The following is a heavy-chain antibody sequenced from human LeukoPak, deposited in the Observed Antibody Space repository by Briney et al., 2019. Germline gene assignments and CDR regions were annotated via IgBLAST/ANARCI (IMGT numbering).Heavy chain of an antibody. CDR1: GGSITSGDYY. V-gene: IGHV4-61*08. CDR2: IYYSGST. Sequence: SETLSLTCTVSGGSITSGDYYWSWIRQPPGKGLEWIGYIYYSGSTNYNPSLKSRVTISVDTSKNQFSLKLSSVTAADTAVYYCARDRASGSYYDYWGQGTLVTVSS. J-gene: IGHJ4*02. D-gene: IGHD1-26*01. CDR3: ARDRASGSYYDY.